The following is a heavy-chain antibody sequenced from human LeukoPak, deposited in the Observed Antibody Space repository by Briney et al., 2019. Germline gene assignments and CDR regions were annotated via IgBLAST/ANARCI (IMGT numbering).Heavy chain of an antibody. Sequence: PGGSLRLSCAASGFTFSSDGMHWFRQAPGKGLEWVAFIRYDGSNKYYADSVKGRFTISRDNSKNTLYLQMNSLRAEDTAVYYCAKDSFSYYYYYMDVWGKGITVTVSS. CDR1: GFTFSSDG. J-gene: IGHJ6*03. V-gene: IGHV3-30*02. CDR2: IRYDGSNK. CDR3: AKDSFSYYYYYMDV.